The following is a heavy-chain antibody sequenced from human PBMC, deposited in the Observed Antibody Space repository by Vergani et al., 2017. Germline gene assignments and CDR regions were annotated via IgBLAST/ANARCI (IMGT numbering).Heavy chain of an antibody. CDR1: GGSISSSSYY. J-gene: IGHJ4*02. V-gene: IGHV4-39*07. CDR2: IYYSGST. CDR3: AGEGGGVIRGVRGRWDY. Sequence: QLQLQESGPGLVKPSETLSLTCTVSGGSISSSSYYWGWIRQPPGKGLEWIGSIYYSGSTYYNPSLKSRVTISVDTSKNQFSLKLSSVTAADTAVYYWAGEGGGVIRGVRGRWDYWGQGTLVTVSS. D-gene: IGHD3-10*01.